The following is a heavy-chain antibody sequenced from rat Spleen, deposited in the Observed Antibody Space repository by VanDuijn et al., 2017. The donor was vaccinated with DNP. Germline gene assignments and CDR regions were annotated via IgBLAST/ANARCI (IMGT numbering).Heavy chain of an antibody. CDR2: MQSGGGT. CDR3: VRWVTISAISYWNFDF. V-gene: IGHV2-27*01. CDR1: GFSLTNYH. D-gene: IGHD1-2*01. J-gene: IGHJ1*01. Sequence: QVQLKESGPGLVQPSQTLSLTCTVSGFSLTNYHVHWVRQPPGKGLEWMGRMQSGGGTDYNSALKSRLSISRDTSESQVFLTVNSLQTEDTGMYFCVRWVTISAISYWNFDFWGPGTMVTVSS.